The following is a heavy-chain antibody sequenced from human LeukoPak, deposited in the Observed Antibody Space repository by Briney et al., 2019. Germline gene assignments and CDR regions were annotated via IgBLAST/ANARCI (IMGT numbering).Heavy chain of an antibody. V-gene: IGHV4-39*01. CDR1: GFTFSSYA. J-gene: IGHJ1*01. CDR3: ASTDYYDSSGYYQP. D-gene: IGHD3-22*01. CDR2: IYYSGST. Sequence: GSLRLSCAASGFTFSSYAMNWVRQAPGKGLEWIGSIYYSGSTYYNPSLKSRVTISVDTSKNQFSLKLSSVTAADTAVYYCASTDYYDSSGYYQPWGQGTLVTVSS.